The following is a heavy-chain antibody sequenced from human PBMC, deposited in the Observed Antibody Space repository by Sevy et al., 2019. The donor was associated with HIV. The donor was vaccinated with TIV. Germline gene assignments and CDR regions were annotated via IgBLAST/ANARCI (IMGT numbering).Heavy chain of an antibody. J-gene: IGHJ4*02. CDR2: INPDSGGP. V-gene: IGHV1-2*02. CDR1: GYTFTGYY. Sequence: ASVKVSCKASGYTFTGYYMHWVRQAPGQGLEWMGWINPDSGGPNYAPKFQGRVTLTRDTSIGTAYMELGRLKSDDTAVYYCVGDDRDGYFDYWGQGTLVTVSS. CDR3: VGDDRDGYFDY.